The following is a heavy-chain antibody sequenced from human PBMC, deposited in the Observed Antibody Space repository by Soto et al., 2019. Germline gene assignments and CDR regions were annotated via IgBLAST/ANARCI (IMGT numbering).Heavy chain of an antibody. J-gene: IGHJ5*02. V-gene: IGHV4-34*01. Sequence: PSETLYRTCAVYGGSFSGYYWSWIRQPPGKGLEWIGEINHSGSTNYNPSLKSRVTISVDTSKNQFSLKLSSVTAADTAVYYFARDLGGYSYCYAGWFDPGGQGTLVTVSS. D-gene: IGHD5-18*01. CDR2: INHSGST. CDR1: GGSFSGYY. CDR3: ARDLGGYSYCYAGWFDP.